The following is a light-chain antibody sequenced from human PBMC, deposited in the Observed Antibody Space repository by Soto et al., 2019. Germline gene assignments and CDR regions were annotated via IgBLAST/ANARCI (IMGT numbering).Light chain of an antibody. Sequence: QSALTQPPSASGSPGQSVTISCTGTSSDVGGYNYVSWYQQHPGKAPKLMIYEVIKRPSGVPDRFSGSKSGNTASLTISGLQAEDEADYYCSSYGGTFDVLGTGTKLTVL. CDR2: EVI. CDR3: SSYGGTFDV. CDR1: SSDVGGYNY. V-gene: IGLV2-8*01. J-gene: IGLJ1*01.